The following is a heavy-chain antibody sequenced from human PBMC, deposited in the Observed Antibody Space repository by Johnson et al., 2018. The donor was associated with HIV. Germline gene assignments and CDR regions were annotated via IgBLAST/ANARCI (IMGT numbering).Heavy chain of an antibody. CDR1: GFSFSDYW. V-gene: IGHV3-7*05. CDR2: IKQDGSEK. D-gene: IGHD6-25*01. J-gene: IGHJ3*02. Sequence: EVLLLESWGGLVQPGGSLRLSCAASGFSFSDYWMTWVRQAPGKGLEWVANIKQDGSEKYYVDSVKGRFTISRDNAKNSVYLQMNGLRAEDTALYYCARDEMQRRYALTAFDIWGQGTMVTVSS. CDR3: ARDEMQRRYALTAFDI.